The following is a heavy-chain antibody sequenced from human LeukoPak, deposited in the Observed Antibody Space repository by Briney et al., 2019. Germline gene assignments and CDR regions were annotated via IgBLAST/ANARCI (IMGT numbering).Heavy chain of an antibody. CDR3: ARFVAVAGEYYYYYGMDV. CDR1: GCSFTDYW. J-gene: IGHJ6*02. D-gene: IGHD6-19*01. Sequence: GESLKISCKTSGCSFTDYWIGWVRQMPGKGLEWMGFIYPSDSGTRYSPSFQGQVTISADKSISTAYLQWSSLKASDTAMYYCARFVAVAGEYYYYYGMDVWGQGTTVTVSS. CDR2: IYPSDSGT. V-gene: IGHV5-51*01.